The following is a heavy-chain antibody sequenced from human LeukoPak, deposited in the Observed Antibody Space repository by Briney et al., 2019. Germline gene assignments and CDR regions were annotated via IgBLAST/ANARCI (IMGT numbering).Heavy chain of an antibody. CDR3: ARAYDNNGPGDF. J-gene: IGHJ4*02. CDR2: INPVGGST. Sequence: GASVEVSCKASGYTFTNFYMHWVRQAPGQGFEWMGMINPVGGSTTYAQKFQGRVSMTRDTSTSTVYMELNSLKSEDTAVYYCARAYDNNGPGDFWGQGTLVTVSS. CDR1: GYTFTNFY. V-gene: IGHV1-46*01. D-gene: IGHD3-22*01.